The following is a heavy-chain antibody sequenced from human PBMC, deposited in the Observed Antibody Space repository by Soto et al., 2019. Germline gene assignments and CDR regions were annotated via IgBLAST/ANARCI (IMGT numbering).Heavy chain of an antibody. CDR2: IYPGDSDT. V-gene: IGHV5-51*01. CDR3: AKQDDRGALEI. D-gene: IGHD3-22*01. CDR1: GKAFTSFW. Sequence: GESVKISCKISGKAFTSFWVVWVRQMPGRGLEWMGNIYPGDSDTRYTPPFQGQVTISADKSTNTAYLQWHSLQASDTALYYCAKQDDRGALEIWGQGTKVTVSS. J-gene: IGHJ3*02.